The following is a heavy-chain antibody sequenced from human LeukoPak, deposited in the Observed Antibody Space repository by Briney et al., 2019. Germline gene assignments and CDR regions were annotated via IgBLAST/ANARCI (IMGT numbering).Heavy chain of an antibody. Sequence: PGGSLRLSCAASGFTFSSYSMNWVRQAPGKGLEGVSSISSSSSYIYYADSVKGRFTISRDNAKNSLYLQMNSLRAEDTAVYYCARGGLVGATTYFDYWGQGTLVTVSS. CDR2: ISSSSSYI. D-gene: IGHD1-26*01. CDR3: ARGGLVGATTYFDY. V-gene: IGHV3-21*01. CDR1: GFTFSSYS. J-gene: IGHJ4*02.